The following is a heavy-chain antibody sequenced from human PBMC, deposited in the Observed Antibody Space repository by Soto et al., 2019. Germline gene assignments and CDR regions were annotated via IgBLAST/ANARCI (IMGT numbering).Heavy chain of an antibody. CDR1: GASVSSGGYY. V-gene: IGHV4-61*08. D-gene: IGHD3-16*01. CDR3: ASASVLGIMIPPAFDI. J-gene: IGHJ3*02. Sequence: SETLSLTCTVTGASVSSGGYYWTWIRQPPGKGLEWIGYIYYSGSTYYNPSLKSRVTISVDTSKNQFSLKLSSVTAADTAVYYCASASVLGIMIPPAFDIWGQGTMVTVSS. CDR2: IYYSGST.